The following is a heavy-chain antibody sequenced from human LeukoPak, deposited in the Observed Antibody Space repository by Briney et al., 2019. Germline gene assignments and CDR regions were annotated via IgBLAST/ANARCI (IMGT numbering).Heavy chain of an antibody. CDR1: GYSISSGYY. J-gene: IGHJ3*02. D-gene: IGHD2-15*01. Sequence: SETLSLTCTVSGYSISSGYYWGWIRQPPGKGLEWIGSIYHSGSTYYNPSLKSRVTISVDTSKNQFSLKLSSVTAADTAVYHCARDNVVAAFDIWGQGTMVTVSS. V-gene: IGHV4-38-2*02. CDR2: IYHSGST. CDR3: ARDNVVAAFDI.